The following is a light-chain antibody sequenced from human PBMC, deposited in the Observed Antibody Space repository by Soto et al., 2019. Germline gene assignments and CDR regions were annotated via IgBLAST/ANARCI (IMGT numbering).Light chain of an antibody. Sequence: EIQMTQSPSTLSASVVDRFTITFLASQTISSWLAWYQQKPGKAPKLLIYKASTLKSGVPSRFSGSGSGTEFTLTISSLQPDDFAPYYCQHSDSYSEAFAQGTKVDI. CDR1: QTISSW. CDR2: KAS. J-gene: IGKJ1*01. V-gene: IGKV1-5*03. CDR3: QHSDSYSEA.